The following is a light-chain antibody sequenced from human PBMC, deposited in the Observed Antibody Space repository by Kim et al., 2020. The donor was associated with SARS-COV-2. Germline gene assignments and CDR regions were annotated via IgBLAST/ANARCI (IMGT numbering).Light chain of an antibody. CDR3: CSYEGSSTIGV. J-gene: IGLJ2*01. Sequence: QSRHSSCRRASSDVDRCNLVDWYQQNLGKATESMIYEDNKRHAGVSNRFSGSKSGNTASLTICGLQAEDEADYYCCSYEGSSTIGVFGGGTQLTVL. V-gene: IGLV2-23*01. CDR1: SSDVDRCNL. CDR2: EDN.